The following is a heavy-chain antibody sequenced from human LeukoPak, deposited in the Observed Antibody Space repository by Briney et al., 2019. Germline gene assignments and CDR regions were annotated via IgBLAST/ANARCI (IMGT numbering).Heavy chain of an antibody. J-gene: IGHJ4*02. CDR3: AKAWFGERSGGGFDY. D-gene: IGHD3-10*01. CDR2: ISGDGGST. Sequence: GGSLRLSCAASGFTFDDYDIHWVRQAPGKGLEWVSLISGDGGSTNYADSVKGRFTISRDNSKNSLYLQMSSLRTEDTALYYCAKAWFGERSGGGFDYWGQGTLVTVSS. V-gene: IGHV3-43*02. CDR1: GFTFDDYD.